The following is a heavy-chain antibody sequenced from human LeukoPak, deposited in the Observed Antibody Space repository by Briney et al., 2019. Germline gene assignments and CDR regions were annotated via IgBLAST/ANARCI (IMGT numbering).Heavy chain of an antibody. J-gene: IGHJ4*02. Sequence: ASVKVSCKASGYTFTSYYMHWVRQAPGQGLEWMGIINPSGGSTSYAQKFQGRVTMTRDMSTSTDYMELSSLRSEDTAVYYCASSPEVDTAVSDYWGQGTLVTVSS. CDR2: INPSGGST. V-gene: IGHV1-46*01. CDR1: GYTFTSYY. CDR3: ASSPEVDTAVSDY. D-gene: IGHD5-18*01.